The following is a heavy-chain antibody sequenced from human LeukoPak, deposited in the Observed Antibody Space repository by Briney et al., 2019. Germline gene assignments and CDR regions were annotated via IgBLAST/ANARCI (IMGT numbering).Heavy chain of an antibody. CDR3: ATDARGGLLRTVADYYMDV. D-gene: IGHD3-22*01. J-gene: IGHJ6*03. V-gene: IGHV1-24*01. CDR2: FDPEDGET. CDR1: GYTLTELS. Sequence: GASVKVSCKVSGYTLTELSMHWVRQAPGKGLEWMGGFDPEDGETIYAQKFQGRVTMTEDTSTDTAYIELSSLRSEDTAVYYCATDARGGLLRTVADYYMDVWGKGTTVTVSS.